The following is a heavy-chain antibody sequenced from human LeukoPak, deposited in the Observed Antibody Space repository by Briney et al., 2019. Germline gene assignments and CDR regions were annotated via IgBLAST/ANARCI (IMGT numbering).Heavy chain of an antibody. V-gene: IGHV1-46*01. CDR3: ARGSYYDSSGYYTLTTPLDY. D-gene: IGHD3-22*01. CDR1: VYTFTSYY. CDR2: INPSGGST. Sequence: ASVTVSYKASVYTFTSYYMHWVRQAPGQGLEWMGIINPSGGSTSYAQKFQGRVTMTRDTSTSTVYMELSSLRSEDTAVYYCARGSYYDSSGYYTLTTPLDYWGQGTLVTVSS. J-gene: IGHJ4*02.